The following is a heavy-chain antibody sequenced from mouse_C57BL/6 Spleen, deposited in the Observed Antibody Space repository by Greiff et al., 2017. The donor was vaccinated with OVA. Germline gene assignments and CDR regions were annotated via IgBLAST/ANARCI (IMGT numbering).Heavy chain of an antibody. V-gene: IGHV1-54*01. CDR2: INPGSGGT. D-gene: IGHD4-1*01. CDR3: ARGVGPHWYFDV. J-gene: IGHJ1*03. Sequence: VQLQQSGAELVRPGTSVKVSCKASGYAFTNYLIEWVKQRPGQGLEWIGVINPGSGGTNYNEKFKGKATLTADKSSSTAYMQLSSLTSKDSAVYFCARGVGPHWYFDVWGTGTTVTVSS. CDR1: GYAFTNYL.